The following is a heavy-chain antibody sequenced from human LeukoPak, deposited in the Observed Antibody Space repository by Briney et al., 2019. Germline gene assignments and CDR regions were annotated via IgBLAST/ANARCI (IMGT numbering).Heavy chain of an antibody. Sequence: GWSLRLSCAASGFTFSGYALSWVRQAPAKGLEWVSGISGSGGSTYYADSVKGRFTVSRDNSKNMLYLQMNSLRAEDTAVYYCAKGDGYNYDNWFDPWGQGTLVTVSS. D-gene: IGHD5-24*01. J-gene: IGHJ5*02. CDR2: ISGSGGST. CDR3: AKGDGYNYDNWFDP. CDR1: GFTFSGYA. V-gene: IGHV3-23*01.